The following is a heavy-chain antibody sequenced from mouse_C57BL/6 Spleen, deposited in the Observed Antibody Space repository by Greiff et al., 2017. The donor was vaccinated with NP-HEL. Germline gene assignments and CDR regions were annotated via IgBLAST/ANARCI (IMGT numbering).Heavy chain of an antibody. CDR3: ARGYDGFAY. V-gene: IGHV1-26*01. Sequence: EVKLQQSGPELVKPGASVKISCKASGYTFTDYYMNWVKQSHGKSLEWIGDINPNNGGTSYNQKFKGKATLTVDKSSSTAYMELRSLTSEDSAVYYCARGYDGFAYWGQGTLVTVSA. J-gene: IGHJ3*01. CDR2: INPNNGGT. D-gene: IGHD2-2*01. CDR1: GYTFTDYY.